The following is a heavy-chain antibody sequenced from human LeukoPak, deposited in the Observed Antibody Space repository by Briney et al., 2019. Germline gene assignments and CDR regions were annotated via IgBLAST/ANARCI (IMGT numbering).Heavy chain of an antibody. CDR2: ISGSGGST. Sequence: AGSLRLSCAASGFTFSGYAMSWVRQAPGKGLEWVSAISGSGGSTYYADSVKGRFTISRDNSKNTLYLQMNSLRAEDTAVYYCAKVSQLNWFDPWGQGTLVTVSS. V-gene: IGHV3-23*01. CDR3: AKVSQLNWFDP. CDR1: GFTFSGYA. J-gene: IGHJ5*02. D-gene: IGHD2-2*01.